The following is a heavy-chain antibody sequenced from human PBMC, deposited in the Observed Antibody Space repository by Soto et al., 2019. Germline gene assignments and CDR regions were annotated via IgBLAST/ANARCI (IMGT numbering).Heavy chain of an antibody. CDR2: IKEDGSEK. Sequence: EVQLVESGGGLVQPGGSLRLSCAASGFAFSSFWMTWVRQAPGKGLEWVANIKEDGSEKYYVDSVRGRFTISRDNAKKSLYLQMNSLRAEDTAVYYCTRGLPYDFWGQGNLVTVSS. J-gene: IGHJ4*02. CDR1: GFAFSSFW. D-gene: IGHD2-15*01. V-gene: IGHV3-7*03. CDR3: TRGLPYDF.